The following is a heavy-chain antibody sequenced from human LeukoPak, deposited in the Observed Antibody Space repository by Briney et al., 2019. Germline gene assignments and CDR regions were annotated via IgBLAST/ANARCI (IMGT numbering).Heavy chain of an antibody. CDR1: SFTVDSNY. CDR3: ARDRSRGATQDS. D-gene: IGHD1-26*01. J-gene: IGHJ4*02. V-gene: IGHV3-53*01. CDR2: IYSGGST. Sequence: GGSLRLSCAASSFTVDSNYMSWVRQAPGKGLEWVSSIYSGGSTYYADSVKGRFTISRDNSKNTLYLQMNSLRAEDTAVYYCARDRSRGATQDSWGQGTLVTVSS.